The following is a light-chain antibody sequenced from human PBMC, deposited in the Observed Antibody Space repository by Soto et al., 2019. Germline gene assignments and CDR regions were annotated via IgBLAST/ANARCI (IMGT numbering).Light chain of an antibody. CDR3: QQSYSTPTT. Sequence: MTQSPSSLSASVGDRVTITCRASQSISSYLNWYQQKPGKAPKLLIYAASSLQSGVPSRFSGSGSGTDFTLTISSLQPEDFATCYCQQSYSTPTTFGQGTKVDIK. J-gene: IGKJ1*01. CDR2: AAS. V-gene: IGKV1-39*01. CDR1: QSISSY.